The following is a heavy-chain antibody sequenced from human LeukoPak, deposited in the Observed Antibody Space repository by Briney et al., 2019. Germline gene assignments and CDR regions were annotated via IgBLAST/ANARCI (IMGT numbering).Heavy chain of an antibody. Sequence: GGSLRLSCAASGLTVSDNYMSWVRQAPGKGLEWVSVIFPDGRTYHADSVKGRFTISRDNSKNTLFLQMNSLRADDTALYHCARTNPVYGDYDYWGQGILVIVSS. CDR3: ARTNPVYGDYDY. CDR2: IFPDGRT. D-gene: IGHD4-17*01. V-gene: IGHV3-53*01. J-gene: IGHJ4*02. CDR1: GLTVSDNY.